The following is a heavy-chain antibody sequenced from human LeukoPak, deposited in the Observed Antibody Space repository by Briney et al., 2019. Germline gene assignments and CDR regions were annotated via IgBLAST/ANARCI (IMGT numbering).Heavy chain of an antibody. V-gene: IGHV1-2*02. Sequence: ASVKVSCEASGDTFTGYYVHWVRQAPGQGLEWMGWINPNSGGTKYAQNFQDRVTMTRDTSISTAYMELRRLGSDDTAVYYCARGQKSGFCDGDHCYSLDFWGQGTLVTVSS. CDR2: INPNSGGT. D-gene: IGHD2-21*02. J-gene: IGHJ4*02. CDR1: GDTFTGYY. CDR3: ARGQKSGFCDGDHCYSLDF.